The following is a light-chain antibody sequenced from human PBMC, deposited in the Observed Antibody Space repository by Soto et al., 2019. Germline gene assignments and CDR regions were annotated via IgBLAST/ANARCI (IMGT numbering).Light chain of an antibody. Sequence: EIVLTQSPGTLSLSPGERAKFSRRASQSVSSNYLAWHKQKPGQAPRVLIYGTFSRATGIPDRFSGSGSGTDFTLTIRRLEPEDFAVYFCQQYDYLITFGQGTRLEIK. V-gene: IGKV3-20*01. J-gene: IGKJ5*01. CDR1: QSVSSNY. CDR3: QQYDYLIT. CDR2: GTF.